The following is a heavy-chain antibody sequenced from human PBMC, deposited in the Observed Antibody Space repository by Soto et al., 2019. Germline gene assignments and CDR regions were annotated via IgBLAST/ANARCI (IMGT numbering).Heavy chain of an antibody. V-gene: IGHV4-39*01. Sequence: QLQLQESGPGLVKPSETLSLTCTVSGGSISSGSYYWGWIRQPPGKGLEWIARIYYSGSTYYKPSLQSRVTISVDTSKNQFPLKLTSVTAADTAVYYCARQDNNSGWYGGLDYWGQGTLVTVSS. CDR3: ARQDNNSGWYGGLDY. CDR2: IYYSGST. CDR1: GGSISSGSYY. J-gene: IGHJ4*02. D-gene: IGHD6-19*01.